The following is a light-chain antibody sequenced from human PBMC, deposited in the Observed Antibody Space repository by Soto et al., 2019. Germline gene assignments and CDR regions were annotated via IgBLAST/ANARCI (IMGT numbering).Light chain of an antibody. V-gene: IGKV1-5*03. CDR2: KAS. CDR1: QSVSSW. CDR3: QHYNSYSEA. J-gene: IGKJ1*01. Sequence: DIEMTQKPTSLSASVGDRVTITCRASQSVSSWLAWYQQKPGKAPKLLIYKASTLKSGVPSRFSGSGSGTEFTLTISSLQPDDFATYYCQHYNSYSEAFGQGTKVDI.